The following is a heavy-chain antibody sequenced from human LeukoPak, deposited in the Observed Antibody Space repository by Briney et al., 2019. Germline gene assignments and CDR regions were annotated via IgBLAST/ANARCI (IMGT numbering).Heavy chain of an antibody. J-gene: IGHJ5*02. CDR3: AREAGYSYGYGGNWFDP. Sequence: SVTVSCRASGGTFSSYAISWVRQAPGQGLEWMGGIIPIFGTANYAQKFQGRVTITADESTSTAYMELSSLRFEDTAVYYCAREAGYSYGYGGNWFDPWGQGTLVTVSS. CDR2: IIPIFGTA. D-gene: IGHD5-18*01. V-gene: IGHV1-69*13. CDR1: GGTFSSYA.